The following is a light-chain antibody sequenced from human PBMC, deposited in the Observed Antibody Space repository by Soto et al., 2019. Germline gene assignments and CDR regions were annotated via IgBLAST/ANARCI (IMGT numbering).Light chain of an antibody. J-gene: IGLJ1*01. CDR3: AAWVDSLNGSYV. Sequence: VLTQPPSASGTPGQRVTISCSGSSSNIGSNTVNWYQQLPGTAPKLLIYSNNQRPSGVPDRFSGSKSGTSASLAISGLQSEDEADYYCAAWVDSLNGSYVFGTGTKVNV. CDR2: SNN. CDR1: SSNIGSNT. V-gene: IGLV1-44*01.